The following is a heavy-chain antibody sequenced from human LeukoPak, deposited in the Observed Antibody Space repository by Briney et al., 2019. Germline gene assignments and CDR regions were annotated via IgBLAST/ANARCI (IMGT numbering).Heavy chain of an antibody. CDR1: GYTFTSYG. D-gene: IGHD2-15*01. V-gene: IGHV1-18*04. CDR2: ISPYNGDT. Sequence: GASGKVSCKASGYTFTSYGISWVRQAPGQGPEWMGWISPYNGDTNYAQRLQGRVTMTTDTSTSTAYMELRSLRSDDTAVYYCARDIGYCSGGTCSPYCDYWGQGTLVTVSS. CDR3: ARDIGYCSGGTCSPYCDY. J-gene: IGHJ4*02.